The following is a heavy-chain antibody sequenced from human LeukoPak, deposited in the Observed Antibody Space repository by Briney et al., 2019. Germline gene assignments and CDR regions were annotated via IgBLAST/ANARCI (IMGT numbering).Heavy chain of an antibody. J-gene: IGHJ4*02. CDR1: GFTFSNAW. CDR3: TTYSPHLWCGELYQEFDY. D-gene: IGHD3-10*01. CDR2: IKSKTDGGTT. V-gene: IGHV3-15*01. Sequence: PGGSVRLSCAASGFTFSNAWMSWVRQAPGKGLEWVGRIKSKTDGGTTDYAAPVKGRFTISRDDSKNTLYLQMNSLKTEDTAVYYCTTYSPHLWCGELYQEFDYWGQGTLVTVSS.